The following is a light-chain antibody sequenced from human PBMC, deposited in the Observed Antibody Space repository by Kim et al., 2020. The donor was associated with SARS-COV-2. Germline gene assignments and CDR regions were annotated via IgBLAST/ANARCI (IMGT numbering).Light chain of an antibody. V-gene: IGKV1D-16*01. CDR2: AAS. J-gene: IGKJ1*01. CDR1: QGISSW. CDR3: QQYDSYPRT. Sequence: DIQMTQSPSSLSASVGDRITITCRASQGISSWLAWYQQKPEKAPKCLIYAASSLQSGVPSRFIGSGSGTDFTLTISNLQPEDFATYYCQQYDSYPRTFGQGTRVEIK.